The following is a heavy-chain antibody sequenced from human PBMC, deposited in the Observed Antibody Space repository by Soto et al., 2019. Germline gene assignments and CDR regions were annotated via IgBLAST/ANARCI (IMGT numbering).Heavy chain of an antibody. J-gene: IGHJ6*02. CDR3: ASQAVFGVVITEYYYGMDV. CDR2: IYYSGST. V-gene: IGHV4-39*01. Sequence: PSETLSLTCTVSGGSISSSSYYWGWIRQPPGKGLEWIGSIYYSGSTYYNPSLKSRVTISVDTSKNQFSLKLSSVTAADTAVYYCASQAVFGVVITEYYYGMDVWGQGTMVTVSS. CDR1: GGSISSSSYY. D-gene: IGHD3-3*01.